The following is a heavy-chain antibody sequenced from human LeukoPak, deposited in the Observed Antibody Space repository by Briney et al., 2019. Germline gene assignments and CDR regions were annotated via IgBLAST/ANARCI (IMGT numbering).Heavy chain of an antibody. CDR3: ARGVRKAAASFDY. V-gene: IGHV1-69*01. D-gene: IGHD2-2*01. Sequence: SVKVSCKASGGTFSSYAISWVRQAPGQGLEWMGGIIPIFGTANYAQKFQGRVTITADESTSTAYMEPSNLRSEDTAVYYCARGVRKAAASFDYWGQGTLVTVSS. CDR1: GGTFSSYA. CDR2: IIPIFGTA. J-gene: IGHJ4*02.